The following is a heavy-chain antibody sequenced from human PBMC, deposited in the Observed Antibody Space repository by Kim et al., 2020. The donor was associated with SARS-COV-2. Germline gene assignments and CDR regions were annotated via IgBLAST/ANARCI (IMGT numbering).Heavy chain of an antibody. D-gene: IGHD6-13*01. J-gene: IGHJ5*02. V-gene: IGHV1-3*01. Sequence: ASVKVSCKASGYTFTSYAMHWVRQAPGQRLEWMGWINAGNGNTKYSQKFQGRVTITRDTSASTAYMELSSLRSEDTAVYYCARDLRKRGHGASSWYAINWFDPWGQGTLVTVSS. CDR2: INAGNGNT. CDR1: GYTFTSYA. CDR3: ARDLRKRGHGASSWYAINWFDP.